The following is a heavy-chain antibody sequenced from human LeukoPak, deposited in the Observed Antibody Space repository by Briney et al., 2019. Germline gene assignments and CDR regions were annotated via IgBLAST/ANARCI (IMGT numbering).Heavy chain of an antibody. CDR3: ARARVSSGYYDY. D-gene: IGHD3-22*01. V-gene: IGHV1-2*02. J-gene: IGHJ4*02. Sequence: RSSVKVSCKASGYTFTGYYMHWVRQAPGQGLEWMGWINPNSGGTNYAQKFQGRVTMTRDTSISTAYMELSRLRSDDTAVYYCARARVSSGYYDYWGQGTLVTVSS. CDR1: GYTFTGYY. CDR2: INPNSGGT.